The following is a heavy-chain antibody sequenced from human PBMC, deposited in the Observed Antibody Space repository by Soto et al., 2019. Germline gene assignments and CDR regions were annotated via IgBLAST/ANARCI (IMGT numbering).Heavy chain of an antibody. CDR2: MNPNSGNT. J-gene: IGHJ4*02. CDR1: GYTFRDYD. Sequence: QVQLVQSGAEVKKPGASVMVSCKASGYTFRDYDLNWVRQASGQGLEWMGWMNPNSGNTAYAQKFQGRVTMTRDTSINTAYMALTSLRSEDTAVYYCARRARIGRQLWLPFDYWAQGTLVTVSS. D-gene: IGHD5-18*01. CDR3: ARRARIGRQLWLPFDY. V-gene: IGHV1-8*01.